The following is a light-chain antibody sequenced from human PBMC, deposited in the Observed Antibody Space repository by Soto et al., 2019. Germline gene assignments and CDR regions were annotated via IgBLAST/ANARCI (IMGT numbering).Light chain of an antibody. CDR2: DVS. Sequence: SVLTQPASVSGSPGESITISCTGTSSDVGGYNYVSWYQHHPGKAPKHIIYDVSNRPSGVSILFSGSKSDNTASLTISGLQPEDEADYHCSSYTTSNTRQIVFGTGTKVTVL. CDR1: SSDVGGYNY. CDR3: SSYTTSNTRQIV. J-gene: IGLJ1*01. V-gene: IGLV2-14*03.